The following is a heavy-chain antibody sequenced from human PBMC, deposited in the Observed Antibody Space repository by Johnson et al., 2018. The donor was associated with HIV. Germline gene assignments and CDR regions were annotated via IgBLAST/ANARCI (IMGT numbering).Heavy chain of an antibody. CDR1: GITFSSYG. Sequence: QVQLVESGGGVVQPGRSLRLSCAASGITFSSYGMHWVRQAPGKGLEWVAVISNDANNKYYADSVKGRFTISRDNAKNSLYLQMNSLRAEDTAVYYCARDYGDDEVPDAFDIWGQGTMVTVSS. V-gene: IGHV3-30*03. CDR2: ISNDANNK. D-gene: IGHD4-17*01. J-gene: IGHJ3*02. CDR3: ARDYGDDEVPDAFDI.